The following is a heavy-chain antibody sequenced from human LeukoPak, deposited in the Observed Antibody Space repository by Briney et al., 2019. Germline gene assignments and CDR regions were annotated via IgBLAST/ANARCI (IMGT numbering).Heavy chain of an antibody. Sequence: GGSLRLSCAASGFTFSSYAMHWVRQAPGKGLEYVSAISSNGGSTYYANSVKGRFTISRDNSKNTPYLQMGSLRAEDMAVYYCARAEDHYDFWSGYSADYYGMDVWGQGTTVTVSS. CDR2: ISSNGGST. CDR3: ARAEDHYDFWSGYSADYYGMDV. D-gene: IGHD3-3*01. CDR1: GFTFSSYA. J-gene: IGHJ6*02. V-gene: IGHV3-64*01.